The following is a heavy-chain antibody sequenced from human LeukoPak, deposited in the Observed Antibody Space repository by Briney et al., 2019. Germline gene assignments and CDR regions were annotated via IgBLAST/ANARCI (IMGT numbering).Heavy chain of an antibody. CDR2: ISSSGSTI. CDR3: ARISGPGYSSSWYPQDYYYYMDV. J-gene: IGHJ6*03. Sequence: GGSLRLSCVASGFTFSSYEMNWVRQAPGKGLEWVSYISSSGSTIYYADSVKGRFTISRDNAKNSLYLQMNSLRAEDTAVYYCARISGPGYSSSWYPQDYYYYMDVWGKGTTVTISS. V-gene: IGHV3-48*03. D-gene: IGHD6-13*01. CDR1: GFTFSSYE.